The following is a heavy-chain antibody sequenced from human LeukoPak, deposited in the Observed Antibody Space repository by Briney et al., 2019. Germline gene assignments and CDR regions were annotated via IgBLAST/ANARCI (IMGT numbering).Heavy chain of an antibody. Sequence: GGSLRLSCAASGFTSSNYAMVWVRQAPGKGLDWVSGIYGDITFDADSVKGRFTISRDDSKNSLFLQMNSLRADDTAFYCAKALVTSPIYNWYFDLWGRGTLVAVSS. CDR2: IYGDIT. J-gene: IGHJ2*01. V-gene: IGHV3-23*01. CDR3: AKALVTSPIYNWYFDL. D-gene: IGHD4-11*01. CDR1: GFTSSNYA.